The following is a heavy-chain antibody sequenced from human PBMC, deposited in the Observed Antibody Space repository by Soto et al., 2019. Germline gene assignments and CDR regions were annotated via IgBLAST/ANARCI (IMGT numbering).Heavy chain of an antibody. V-gene: IGHV3-23*04. CDR2: IRGSGGST. CDR1: GFTFSSYA. CDR3: AKHDDIVLMVYDSVSAFDI. J-gene: IGHJ3*02. D-gene: IGHD2-8*01. Sequence: EVQLVESGGGLVQPGGSLRLSCAASGFTFSSYAMSWVRQAPGKGLEWVSAIRGSGGSTYYADSVKGRFTISRDNSKNTLYLQMNSLRAEDTAVYYCAKHDDIVLMVYDSVSAFDIWGQGTMVTVSS.